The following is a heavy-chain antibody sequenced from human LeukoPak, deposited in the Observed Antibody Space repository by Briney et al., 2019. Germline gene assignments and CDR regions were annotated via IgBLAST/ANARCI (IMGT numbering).Heavy chain of an antibody. CDR1: VYTLPGYY. V-gene: IGHV1-2*06. CDR3: ARERYDILTGYGH. CDR2: INPNSCGT. Sequence: SVTVSRKASVYTLPGYYMHWLRQAPGQGLEWMGRINPNSCGTNYPQTYQGRVTMTRDTSISTAYLELSRLRSHDTAVYYCARERYDILTGYGHWGQGTLVTVSS. J-gene: IGHJ4*02. D-gene: IGHD3-9*01.